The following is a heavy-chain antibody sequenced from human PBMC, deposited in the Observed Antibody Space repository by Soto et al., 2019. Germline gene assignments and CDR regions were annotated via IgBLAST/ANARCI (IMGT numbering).Heavy chain of an antibody. J-gene: IGHJ6*02. V-gene: IGHV3-33*01. CDR1: GFTFRNHG. Sequence: QVQLVESGGGVVQPGRSLTLSCVASGFTFRNHGMHWVRQAPGTGLEWVAIIWFDGSNKYYTDSVKGRFTISRDNSKNTLYLQMNSLRAEDTAVYYCASAPHYGDYISHYYGMDVWGQGTTVTVS. CDR2: IWFDGSNK. CDR3: ASAPHYGDYISHYYGMDV. D-gene: IGHD4-17*01.